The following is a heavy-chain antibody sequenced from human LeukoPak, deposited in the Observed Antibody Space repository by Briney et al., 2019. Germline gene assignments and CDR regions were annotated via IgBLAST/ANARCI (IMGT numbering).Heavy chain of an antibody. D-gene: IGHD5-18*01. J-gene: IGHJ4*02. CDR3: ARGRRYSYGPGDY. V-gene: IGHV3-11*04. CDR1: GFTFSNAW. Sequence: GGSLRLSCAASGFTFSNAWMSWVRQAPGKGLEWVSYTSSSGSTIYYADSVKGRFTISRDNAKNSLYLQMNSLRAEDTAVYYCARGRRYSYGPGDYWGQGALVTVSS. CDR2: TSSSGSTI.